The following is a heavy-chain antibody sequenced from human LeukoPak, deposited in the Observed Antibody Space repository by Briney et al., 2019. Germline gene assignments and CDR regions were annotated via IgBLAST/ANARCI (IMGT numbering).Heavy chain of an antibody. J-gene: IGHJ4*02. CDR1: GGSFSGYY. D-gene: IGHD6-13*01. V-gene: IGHV4-34*01. Sequence: SETLSLTCAVYGGSFSGYYWSWIRQPPGKGLEWIGEINHSGSTNYNPSLKSRVTISVDTSKNQFSLKLSSVTAADTAVYYCARISSWYSLVYYFDYWGQGTLVTVSS. CDR2: INHSGST. CDR3: ARISSWYSLVYYFDY.